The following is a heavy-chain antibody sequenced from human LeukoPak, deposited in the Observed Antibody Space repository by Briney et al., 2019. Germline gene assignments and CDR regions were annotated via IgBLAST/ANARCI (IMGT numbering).Heavy chain of an antibody. V-gene: IGHV4-34*01. J-gene: IGHJ6*03. Sequence: PSETLSLTCAVYGGSFSGYYWSWIRQPPGKGLEWIGEINHSGSTNYNPSLKSRVTISVDTSKSQFSLKLSSVTAADTAVYYCARGPVTIFGVVINLYYYYYMDVWGKGTTVTVSS. D-gene: IGHD3-3*01. CDR1: GGSFSGYY. CDR2: INHSGST. CDR3: ARGPVTIFGVVINLYYYYYMDV.